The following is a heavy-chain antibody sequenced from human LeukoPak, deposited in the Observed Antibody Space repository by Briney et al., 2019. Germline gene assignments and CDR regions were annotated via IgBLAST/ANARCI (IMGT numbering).Heavy chain of an antibody. D-gene: IGHD3-3*01. CDR2: INTDNGNT. J-gene: IGHJ3*02. Sequence: ASVKASCKASGYTFTSYDLNWVRQAPGQGLEWMGWINTDNGNTNYAQKFQGRLTMTTDTSTTTAYMELRSLRSDDTAVYYCARGAISSQGFDIWGQGTMVTVSS. CDR3: ARGAISSQGFDI. V-gene: IGHV1-18*01. CDR1: GYTFTSYD.